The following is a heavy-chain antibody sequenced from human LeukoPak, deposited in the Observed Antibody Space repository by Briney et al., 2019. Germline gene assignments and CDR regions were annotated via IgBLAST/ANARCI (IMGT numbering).Heavy chain of an antibody. CDR3: AREFITASGNWFDP. CDR2: INPNSGGT. CDR1: GYTFTGYY. Sequence: ASAKVSCKASGYTFTGYYMHWVRQAPGQGLEWMGWINPNSGGTNYAQKFQGRVTMTRDTSISTAYMELSRLRSDDTAVYYCAREFITASGNWFDPWGQGTLVTVSS. V-gene: IGHV1-2*02. J-gene: IGHJ5*02. D-gene: IGHD6-25*01.